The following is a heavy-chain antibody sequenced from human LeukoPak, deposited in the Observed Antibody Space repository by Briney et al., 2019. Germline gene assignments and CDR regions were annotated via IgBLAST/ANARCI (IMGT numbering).Heavy chain of an antibody. J-gene: IGHJ4*02. CDR2: INADGSST. D-gene: IGHD3-22*01. Sequence: PGGSLRLSCAASGFTFSSYWMHWVRQPPGKGLVWVSRINADGSSTTYADSVKGRFTISRDNAKNTLYLQMNSLRAEDTAVYYCARNRGYYYDSSGIDYWGQGTLVTVSS. V-gene: IGHV3-74*01. CDR3: ARNRGYYYDSSGIDY. CDR1: GFTFSSYW.